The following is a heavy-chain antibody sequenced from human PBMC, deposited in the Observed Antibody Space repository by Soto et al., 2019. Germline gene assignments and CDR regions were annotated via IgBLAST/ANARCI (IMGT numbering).Heavy chain of an antibody. J-gene: IGHJ6*02. CDR1: GCSISSGGYY. Sequence: SETLSLTCTVSGCSISSGGYYWSWIRQHPGKGLEWIGYIYYSGSTYYNPSLKSRVTISVDTSKNQFSLKLSSVTAADTAVYYCAREEGHYYYYGMDVWGQGTTVTVSS. CDR3: AREEGHYYYYGMDV. V-gene: IGHV4-31*03. CDR2: IYYSGST.